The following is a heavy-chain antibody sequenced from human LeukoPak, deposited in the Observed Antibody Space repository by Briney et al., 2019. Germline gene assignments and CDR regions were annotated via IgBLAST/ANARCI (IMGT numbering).Heavy chain of an antibody. CDR2: ISYDGSNK. CDR3: ARAVSSGNFDY. J-gene: IGHJ4*02. D-gene: IGHD6-19*01. V-gene: IGHV3-30*04. CDR1: GFTFSSYA. Sequence: PGGSLRLSCAASGFTFSSYAMHWVRQAPAKGLEWGAVISYDGSNKYYADSVKGRFTISRDNSKNTLYLQMNSLRAEDTAVYYCARAVSSGNFDYWGQGTLVTVSS.